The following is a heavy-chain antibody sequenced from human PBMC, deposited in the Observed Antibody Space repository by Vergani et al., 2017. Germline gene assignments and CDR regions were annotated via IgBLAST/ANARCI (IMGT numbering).Heavy chain of an antibody. CDR1: GVSFNTYY. V-gene: IGHV4-59*12. CDR2: IYSTGST. J-gene: IGHJ4*02. D-gene: IGHD3-9*01. CDR3: ARRSGIVYDIFSGTQYFFDF. Sequence: QVQLEESGPGLVKPSETLSLTCTVSGVSFNTYYWSWIRQSPGKGLEWIGYIYSTGSTNYNPSLNSRVTISVDTSNNHFSLRLNSLTAADTAVYYCARRSGIVYDIFSGTQYFFDFWGQGTLVTVSS.